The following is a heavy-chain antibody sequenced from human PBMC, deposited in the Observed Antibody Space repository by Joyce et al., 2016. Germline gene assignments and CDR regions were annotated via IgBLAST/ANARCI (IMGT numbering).Heavy chain of an antibody. V-gene: IGHV3-21*01. CDR1: GSTFSSSS. CDR2: ISGTSYYI. Sequence: QLVESGGGVVKPGGSLRLSCEASGSTFSSSSMSWFRQAPGKGLEWVAAISGTSYYIFHAETVRGRFTVSRDNAKKTLYLQMNSLRAEDSAVLYCARGGISYYYAMDVWGQGTTVTVSS. D-gene: IGHD3-16*01. J-gene: IGHJ6*02. CDR3: ARGGISYYYAMDV.